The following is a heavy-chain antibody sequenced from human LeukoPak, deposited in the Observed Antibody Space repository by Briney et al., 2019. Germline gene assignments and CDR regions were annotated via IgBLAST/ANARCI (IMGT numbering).Heavy chain of an antibody. V-gene: IGHV4-38-2*01. D-gene: IGHD5-24*01. Sequence: SETLSLTCAVSGYSISSGYYWGWIRQPPGKGLEWIGSIYHSGSTYYNPSLKSRVTISVDTSKNQFSLKLSSVTAADTAVYYCARGEGRDGYKSPYWGQGTLVTVSS. J-gene: IGHJ4*02. CDR1: GYSISSGYY. CDR3: ARGEGRDGYKSPY. CDR2: IYHSGST.